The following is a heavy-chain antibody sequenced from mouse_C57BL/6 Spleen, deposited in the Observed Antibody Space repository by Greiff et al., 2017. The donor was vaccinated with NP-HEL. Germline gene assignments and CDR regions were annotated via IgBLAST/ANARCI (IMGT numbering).Heavy chain of an antibody. CDR3: ASYSNTRFYAMDY. V-gene: IGHV1-78*01. CDR2: IYPRDGST. Sequence: VQLQESDAELVKPGASVKISCKVSGYTFTDHTIHWMKQRPEQGLEWIGYIYPRDGSTKYNEKFKGKATLTADKSSSTAYMQLNSLTSEDSAVYFCASYSNTRFYAMDYWGQGTSVTVSS. CDR1: GYTFTDHT. J-gene: IGHJ4*01. D-gene: IGHD2-5*01.